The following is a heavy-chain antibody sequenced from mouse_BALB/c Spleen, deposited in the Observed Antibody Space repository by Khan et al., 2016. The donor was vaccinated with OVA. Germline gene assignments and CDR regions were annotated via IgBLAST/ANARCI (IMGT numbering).Heavy chain of an antibody. CDR1: GYSITSDYA. CDR2: ISYSGST. J-gene: IGHJ3*01. V-gene: IGHV3-2*02. Sequence: EVKLLESGPGLVKPSQSLSLTCTVTGYSITSDYAWNWIRQFPGNQLEWMGYISYSGSTSYNPSLKSRISITRDTSKNQFFLQLNSVTTEDTATYYCARGRYRYPFAYWGQGTLVTVSA. CDR3: ARGRYRYPFAY. D-gene: IGHD2-14*01.